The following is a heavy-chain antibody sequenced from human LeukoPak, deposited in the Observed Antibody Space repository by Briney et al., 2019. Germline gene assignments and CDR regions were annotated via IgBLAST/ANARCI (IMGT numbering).Heavy chain of an antibody. CDR3: ARDYGSGSPNYSYYYMDV. J-gene: IGHJ6*03. CDR1: GFTFSSCS. V-gene: IGHV3-21*01. CDR2: ISSSSNHK. D-gene: IGHD3-10*01. Sequence: SGGSLRLSCAASGFTFSSCSMNWVCQAPGKGLEWVASISSSSNHKYYADSVKGRFTISRDNAKNSLYLQMNSLRAEDTAVYYCARDYGSGSPNYSYYYMDVWGKGTTVTVSS.